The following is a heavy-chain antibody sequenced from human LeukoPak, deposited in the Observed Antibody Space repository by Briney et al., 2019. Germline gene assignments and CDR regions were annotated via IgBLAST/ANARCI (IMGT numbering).Heavy chain of an antibody. Sequence: GGSLRLSCAASGFTFSRYWMHWVRQAPGEGLVWVSRIKTDGTYTSNADSVKGRFTISRDNAKSTLYLQMNSLRVEDTAVYYCVADLGDYADFWGQGTLVTVTS. CDR1: GFTFSRYW. J-gene: IGHJ4*02. CDR3: VADLGDYADF. CDR2: IKTDGTYT. V-gene: IGHV3-74*01.